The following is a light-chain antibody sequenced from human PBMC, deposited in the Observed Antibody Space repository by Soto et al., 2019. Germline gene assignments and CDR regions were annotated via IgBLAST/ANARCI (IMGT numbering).Light chain of an antibody. CDR3: CSYAGSYSHYV. CDR1: SSDVGNYDY. V-gene: IGLV2-11*01. CDR2: DVI. Sequence: QSALTRPRSVSGSPGQSVTLSCTGTSSDVGNYDYVSWYQQHPGMAPKLIIYDVIKRPSGVPDRFSGSKSGNTASLTISGLQAEDEADYYCCSYAGSYSHYVFGNGTKVTVL. J-gene: IGLJ1*01.